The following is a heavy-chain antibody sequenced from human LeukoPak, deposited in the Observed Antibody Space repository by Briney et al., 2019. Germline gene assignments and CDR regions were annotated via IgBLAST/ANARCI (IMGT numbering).Heavy chain of an antibody. CDR1: GGSISSSSYY. Sequence: PSETLSLTCTVSGGSISSSSYYWGWIRQPPGKGLEWIGSIYYSGSTYYNPSLKSRVTISVDTSKNQFSLKLSSVTAADTAVYYCARIGFITMVRGVINYWGQGTLVTVSS. CDR3: ARIGFITMVRGVINY. V-gene: IGHV4-39*01. CDR2: IYYSGST. J-gene: IGHJ4*02. D-gene: IGHD3-10*01.